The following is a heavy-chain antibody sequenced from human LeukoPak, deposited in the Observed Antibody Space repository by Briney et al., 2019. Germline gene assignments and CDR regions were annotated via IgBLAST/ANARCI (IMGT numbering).Heavy chain of an antibody. CDR3: ARPRVGYYYYMDV. CDR2: IYHSGST. CDR1: GGSISSSNW. Sequence: KASETLSLTCAVSGGSISSSNWWSWVRQPPGKGLEWIGEIYHSGSTNYNPSLKSRVTISVDTSKNQFSLKLSSVTAADTAVYYCARPRVGYYYYMDVWGKGTTVTVSS. V-gene: IGHV4-4*02. J-gene: IGHJ6*03. D-gene: IGHD3-10*01.